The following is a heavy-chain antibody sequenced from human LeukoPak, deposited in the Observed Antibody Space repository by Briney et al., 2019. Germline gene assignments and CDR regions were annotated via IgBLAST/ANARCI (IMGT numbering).Heavy chain of an antibody. CDR3: AAGSYDILTGPLDAFDI. D-gene: IGHD3-9*01. Sequence: SVKVSCKASGFTFTSSAVQWVRQARGQRLEWIGWIVVGSGNTNYAQKFQERVTITRDMSTSTAYMELSSLRSEDTAVYYCAAGSYDILTGPLDAFDIWAKGQWSPSLQ. CDR2: IVVGSGNT. V-gene: IGHV1-58*01. J-gene: IGHJ3*02. CDR1: GFTFTSSA.